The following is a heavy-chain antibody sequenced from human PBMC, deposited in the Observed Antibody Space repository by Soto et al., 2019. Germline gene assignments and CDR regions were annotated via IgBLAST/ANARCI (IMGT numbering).Heavy chain of an antibody. CDR1: GSSISSGGYS. Sequence: QLQLQESGSGLVKPSQTLSLTCAVSGSSISSGGYSCRWIRQPPGKGLEWIGYIYNSGSTYYNTSLKSRVNISVDRSKNQFSRKRSSVSAAYTAVYYCARGEDGDYVGQYFKHWGQGTLVTVSS. V-gene: IGHV4-30-2*01. J-gene: IGHJ1*01. CDR2: IYNSGST. CDR3: ARGEDGDYVGQYFKH. D-gene: IGHD4-17*01.